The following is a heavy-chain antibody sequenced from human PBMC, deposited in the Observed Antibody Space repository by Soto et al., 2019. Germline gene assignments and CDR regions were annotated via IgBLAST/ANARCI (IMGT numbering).Heavy chain of an antibody. CDR3: ARIKDGYCSGGSCYPVGAFDP. CDR2: ISGSGGST. J-gene: IGHJ5*02. CDR1: GFTFSCYA. Sequence: EVQLLASGGGLVQPGGSLRLSCASSGFTFSCYAMSWVRQAPGKGLEWVSAISGSGGSTYYADSVKGRFTISSDHSKNTLYLQMNSLRAEDTAVYYCARIKDGYCSGGSCYPVGAFDPLGQGTLVTVSS. V-gene: IGHV3-23*01. D-gene: IGHD2-15*01.